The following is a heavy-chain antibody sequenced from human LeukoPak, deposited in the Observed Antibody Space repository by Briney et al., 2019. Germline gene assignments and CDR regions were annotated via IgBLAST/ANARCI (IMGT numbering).Heavy chain of an antibody. Sequence: ASVKVSCKASGYTFTSYDINWVRQATGQGLEWMGWMNPNSGNTGYSQKFQGRVTITRDTSASTAYMELSSLRSEDTAVYYCARRSIAAAGTFDYWGQGTLVTVSS. J-gene: IGHJ4*02. CDR3: ARRSIAAAGTFDY. CDR1: GYTFTSYD. CDR2: MNPNSGNT. D-gene: IGHD6-13*01. V-gene: IGHV1-8*01.